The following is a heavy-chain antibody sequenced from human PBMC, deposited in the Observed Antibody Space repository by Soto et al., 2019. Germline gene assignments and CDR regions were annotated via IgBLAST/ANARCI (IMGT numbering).Heavy chain of an antibody. Sequence: EVQLLESGGGLVQPGGSLRLSCAAFGFTFSSYAMSWVRQAPGKGLEWVSAISDSGGGTYYADSVKGRFTISRDNSKNTLYLQMNSLRAEDTAVYYCAKGNSGRYYYGMDVWGQGTTVTFSS. J-gene: IGHJ6*02. D-gene: IGHD1-1*01. CDR2: ISDSGGGT. V-gene: IGHV3-23*01. CDR1: GFTFSSYA. CDR3: AKGNSGRYYYGMDV.